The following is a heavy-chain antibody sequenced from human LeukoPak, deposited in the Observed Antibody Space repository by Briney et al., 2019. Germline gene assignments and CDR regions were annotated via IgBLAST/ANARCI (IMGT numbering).Heavy chain of an antibody. J-gene: IGHJ4*02. CDR2: IYYSGST. Sequence: PSETLSLTCTVSGGSISSSSYYWGWIRQPRGKGLEWIGSIYYSGSTYYNPSLKSRVTISVDTSKNHFSLKLSSVTAADTAMYYCATAPYSSSWYVGYWGQGTLVTVSS. V-gene: IGHV4-39*01. CDR1: GGSISSSSYY. D-gene: IGHD6-13*01. CDR3: ATAPYSSSWYVGY.